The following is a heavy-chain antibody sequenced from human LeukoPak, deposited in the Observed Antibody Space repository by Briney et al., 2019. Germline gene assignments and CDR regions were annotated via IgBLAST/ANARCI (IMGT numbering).Heavy chain of an antibody. CDR1: GFTFSNYG. J-gene: IGHJ4*02. D-gene: IGHD6-13*01. Sequence: PGRSLRLSCAASGFTFSNYGMHWVRQAPGKGLEWVALIWYDGSNKYYADSVKGRFTISRDNSKNTLYLQMNSLRAEDTAVYYCARVDQYSSSWYFDYWGQGTLVTVSS. CDR3: ARVDQYSSSWYFDY. V-gene: IGHV3-33*08. CDR2: IWYDGSNK.